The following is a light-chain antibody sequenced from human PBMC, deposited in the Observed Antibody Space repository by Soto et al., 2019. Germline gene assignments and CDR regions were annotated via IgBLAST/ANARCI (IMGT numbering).Light chain of an antibody. V-gene: IGKV1-27*01. Sequence: DIQMTQSPSSLSTSVGDRVTITCRASQGISNFLAWYQQKPGKVPTLLISAASTLQSGVPSRFSGSGSGTDFTLTITSLQPEDVATYYCQKYSSVIIFGQGTRLEIK. CDR3: QKYSSVII. J-gene: IGKJ5*01. CDR2: AAS. CDR1: QGISNF.